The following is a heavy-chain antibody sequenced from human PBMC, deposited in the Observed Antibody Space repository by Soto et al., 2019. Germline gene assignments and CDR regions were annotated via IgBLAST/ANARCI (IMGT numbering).Heavy chain of an antibody. V-gene: IGHV3-74*01. CDR2: INSDGSST. Sequence: PGGSLRLSCAASGFTFSSYWMHWVRQAPGKGLVWVSRINSDGSSTSYADSVKGRFTISRDNAKNTLYLQMNSLRAEDTAVYYCARVLRYFDWSHGNQYYGMDVWGQGTTVTVSS. J-gene: IGHJ6*02. CDR3: ARVLRYFDWSHGNQYYGMDV. CDR1: GFTFSSYW. D-gene: IGHD3-9*01.